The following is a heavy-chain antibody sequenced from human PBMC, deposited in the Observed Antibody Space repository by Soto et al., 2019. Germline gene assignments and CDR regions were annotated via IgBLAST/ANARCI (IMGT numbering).Heavy chain of an antibody. J-gene: IGHJ4*02. D-gene: IGHD3-22*01. CDR3: ARTPAGYYDIRGNLAFDY. CDR1: GYSFTSYW. CDR2: IYPGDSDT. V-gene: IGHV5-51*01. Sequence: GESLKISCKGYGYSFTSYWIGWVRQMPGKGLEWMGIIYPGDSDTRYSPSFQGQVTISADKSISTAYLQWSSLKASDTAMYYCARTPAGYYDIRGNLAFDYWAQGPLFTVS.